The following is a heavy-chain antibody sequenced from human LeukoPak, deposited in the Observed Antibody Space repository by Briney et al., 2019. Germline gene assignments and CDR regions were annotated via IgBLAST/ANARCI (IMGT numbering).Heavy chain of an antibody. Sequence: SETLSLTCTVSGGSISSYYWSWIRQPPGKGLEWLGYIYYSGSTNYNPSLKSRVTISVDTSKNQFSLKLSSVTAADTAVYYCARQRRCSGGSCYSGLVYFDYWGQGTLVTVSS. CDR2: IYYSGST. V-gene: IGHV4-59*08. CDR1: GGSISSYY. CDR3: ARQRRCSGGSCYSGLVYFDY. D-gene: IGHD2-15*01. J-gene: IGHJ4*02.